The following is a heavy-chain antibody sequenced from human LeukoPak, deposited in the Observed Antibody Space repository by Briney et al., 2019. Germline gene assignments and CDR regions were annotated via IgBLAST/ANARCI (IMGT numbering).Heavy chain of an antibody. Sequence: PGGSLRLSCAASGFTFSNYWMHWVRQAPGKGLEWVAFIRYDGSNKYCADSVKGRFTVSRDNTKNTLYLQMNSLRAEDTAAYYCAKEKNDYSDYPYMDVWGKGTTVTVSS. D-gene: IGHD4-11*01. J-gene: IGHJ6*03. CDR2: IRYDGSNK. CDR1: GFTFSNYW. V-gene: IGHV3-30*02. CDR3: AKEKNDYSDYPYMDV.